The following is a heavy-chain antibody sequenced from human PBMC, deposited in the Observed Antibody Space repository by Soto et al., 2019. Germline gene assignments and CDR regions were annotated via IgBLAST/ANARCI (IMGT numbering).Heavy chain of an antibody. V-gene: IGHV5-51*01. CDR3: ARISAAGKYYYGMDV. CDR2: IYPGDSDT. J-gene: IGHJ6*02. Sequence: LGESLKISCKGSGYSFTSYWIGWVRQMPGKGLEWMGIIYPGDSDTRYSPSFQGQVTISADKSISTAYLQWSSLKASDTAMYYCARISAAGKYYYGMDVWGQGTTVTVSS. CDR1: GYSFTSYW. D-gene: IGHD6-13*01.